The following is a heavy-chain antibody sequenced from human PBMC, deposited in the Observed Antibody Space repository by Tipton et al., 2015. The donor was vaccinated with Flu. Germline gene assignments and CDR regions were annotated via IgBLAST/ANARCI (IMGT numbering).Heavy chain of an antibody. J-gene: IGHJ3*02. CDR3: ARDGPVTMFWPPPFDI. Sequence: TLSLTCTVSDYSISSGYYWGWIRQPPGKGLEWIGCISHSGRTYYNPSLKSRVTISLDTAKNQFSQRLTSVTAADTAVYYCARDGPVTMFWPPPFDIWGQGAMVTVSS. D-gene: IGHD3-9*01. CDR1: DYSISSGYY. CDR2: ISHSGRT. V-gene: IGHV4-38-2*02.